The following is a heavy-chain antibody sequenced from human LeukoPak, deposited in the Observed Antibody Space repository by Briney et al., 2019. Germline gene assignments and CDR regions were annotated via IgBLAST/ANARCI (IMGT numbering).Heavy chain of an antibody. V-gene: IGHV3-11*01. CDR3: ARAPFYYGLWSGHFDY. CDR2: ISPSATSI. CDR1: GFPFSDYY. D-gene: IGHD3-3*01. J-gene: IGHJ4*02. Sequence: GGSLRLSCAASGFPFSDYYMSWIRRAPGKGLQLLSFISPSATSIHYADSVRGRFTISRDNGKNSLDLQMNSLRAEDTAVYFCARAPFYYGLWSGHFDYWGQGSLVSVSS.